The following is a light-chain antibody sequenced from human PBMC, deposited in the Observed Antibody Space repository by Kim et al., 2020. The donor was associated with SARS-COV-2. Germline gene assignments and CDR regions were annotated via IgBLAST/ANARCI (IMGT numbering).Light chain of an antibody. Sequence: QSIPISCPGTSRYVGGYNYVSWYQQHPGKAPKLMIYDVSNRPSGVSNRFSGSKSGNTASLTISGLQAEDEADYYCSSYTSSSTLVVFGGGTKLTVL. CDR3: SSYTSSSTLVV. J-gene: IGLJ2*01. CDR2: DVS. V-gene: IGLV2-14*03. CDR1: SRYVGGYNY.